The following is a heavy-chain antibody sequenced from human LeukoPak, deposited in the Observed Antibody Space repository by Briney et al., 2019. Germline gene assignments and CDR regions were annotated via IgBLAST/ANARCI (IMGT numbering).Heavy chain of an antibody. D-gene: IGHD3-16*01. V-gene: IGHV4-38-2*02. CDR2: IFHTGST. CDR3: ARAALGDGSFDY. CDR1: GDSISSGNY. J-gene: IGHJ4*02. Sequence: ASETLSLTFTVSGDSISSGNYWGWIRQPPGKGLEWIGSIFHTGSTYFNLSLKSRVTISVDTSKNQFSLKLSSVTAADTAVYYCARAALGDGSFDYWGQGTLVTVSS.